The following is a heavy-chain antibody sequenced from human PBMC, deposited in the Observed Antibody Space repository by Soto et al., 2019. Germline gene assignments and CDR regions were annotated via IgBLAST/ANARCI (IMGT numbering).Heavy chain of an antibody. Sequence: QVQLVQSRAEVKKPGASVKVSCKASGYTFSGNYIHWVRQAPGQGPEWVGSINPNNGDTNYAQKYQGRVTMTRDTSITTVYMELNSLRSDDTAVYYCARGRSVSGKKFDYWGQGTLVTVS. CDR3: ARGRSVSGKKFDY. D-gene: IGHD6-19*01. CDR1: GYTFSGNY. V-gene: IGHV1-2*02. J-gene: IGHJ4*02. CDR2: INPNNGDT.